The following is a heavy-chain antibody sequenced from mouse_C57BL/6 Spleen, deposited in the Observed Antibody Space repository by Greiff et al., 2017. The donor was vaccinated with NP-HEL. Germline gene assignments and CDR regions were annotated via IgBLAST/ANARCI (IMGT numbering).Heavy chain of an antibody. J-gene: IGHJ4*01. CDR2: INPSTGGT. Sequence: EVQLVESGPELVKPGASVKISCKASGYSFTGYYMNWVKQSPEKSLEWIGEINPSTGGTTYNQKFKAKATLTVDKSSSTAYMQLKSLTSEDSAVYYCARGGGFYAMDYWGQGTSVTVSS. CDR1: GYSFTGYY. CDR3: ARGGGFYAMDY. V-gene: IGHV1-42*01.